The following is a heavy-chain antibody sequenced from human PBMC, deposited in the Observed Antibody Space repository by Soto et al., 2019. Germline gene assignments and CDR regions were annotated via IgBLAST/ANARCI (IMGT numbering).Heavy chain of an antibody. Sequence: GGSLRLSCAASGFTVSDHYMDWVRQAAGKGLEWVGRTRNKANSYTTEYAASVKGRFTISRDDSKNSLYLQMNSLKTEDTAVYYCARAFTGGDSYGSDELDYWGQGT. V-gene: IGHV3-72*01. J-gene: IGHJ4*02. CDR1: GFTVSDHY. CDR3: ARAFTGGDSYGSDELDY. D-gene: IGHD5-18*01. CDR2: TRNKANSYTT.